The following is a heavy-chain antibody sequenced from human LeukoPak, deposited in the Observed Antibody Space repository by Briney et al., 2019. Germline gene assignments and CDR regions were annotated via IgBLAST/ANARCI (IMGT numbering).Heavy chain of an antibody. J-gene: IGHJ4*02. Sequence: GGSLRLSCAASGFTFSDYCMSWIRQAPGKGLEWVSYISSSGSTIYYADSVKGRFTISRDNAKNSLYLQMDSLRAEDTAVYYCARAPPTAGLNYWGQGTLVTVSS. CDR1: GFTFSDYC. D-gene: IGHD6-19*01. CDR3: ARAPPTAGLNY. CDR2: ISSSGSTI. V-gene: IGHV3-11*04.